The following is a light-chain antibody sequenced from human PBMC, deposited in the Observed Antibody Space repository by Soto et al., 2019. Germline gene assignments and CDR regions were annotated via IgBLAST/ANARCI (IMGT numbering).Light chain of an antibody. V-gene: IGLV2-8*01. CDR3: SSYAGNKIFVI. Sequence: QSALTQPPSASGSPGQEVTISCTGTSSDVGTYDYVSWYQQHPGKATKRVIYEVTKRPSGVPDRFSGSKSGNTASLAVSGVKSEDESDYYCSSYAGNKIFVIFGGGTTLTVL. CDR1: SSDVGTYDY. CDR2: EVT. J-gene: IGLJ2*01.